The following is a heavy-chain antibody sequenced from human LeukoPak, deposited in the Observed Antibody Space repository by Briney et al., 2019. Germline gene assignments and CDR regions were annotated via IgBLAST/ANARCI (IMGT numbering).Heavy chain of an antibody. CDR3: ARGSSWYRVGYFDY. D-gene: IGHD6-13*01. CDR1: GFTFSSYS. CDR2: IYSGGST. J-gene: IGHJ4*02. V-gene: IGHV3-53*01. Sequence: PGGSLRLSCAASGFTFSSYSMNWVRQAPGKGLEWVSVIYSGGSTYYADSVKGRFTISRDNSKNTLYLQMNSLRAEDTAVYYCARGSSWYRVGYFDYWGQGTLVTVSS.